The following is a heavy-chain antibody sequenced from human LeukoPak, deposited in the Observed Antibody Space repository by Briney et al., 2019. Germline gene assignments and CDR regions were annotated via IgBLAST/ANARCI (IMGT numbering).Heavy chain of an antibody. CDR2: INHSGST. V-gene: IGHV4-34*01. Sequence: SETLSFTCAVYRGSFSGYYWSWIRQPPGKGLEWIGEINHSGSTNYNPSLKSRVTISVDTSKNQFSLKLSSVTAADTAVYYCARHNGIYYDILTGYRGYYFDYWGQGTLVTVSS. CDR1: RGSFSGYY. J-gene: IGHJ4*02. CDR3: ARHNGIYYDILTGYRGYYFDY. D-gene: IGHD3-9*01.